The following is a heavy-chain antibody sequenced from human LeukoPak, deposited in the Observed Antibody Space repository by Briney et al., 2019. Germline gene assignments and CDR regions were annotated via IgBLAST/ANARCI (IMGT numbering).Heavy chain of an antibody. D-gene: IGHD3-10*01. CDR2: IRYDGSNK. CDR1: GFTFSSYG. J-gene: IGHJ4*02. V-gene: IGHV3-30*02. Sequence: QSGGSLRLSCAASGFTFSSYGMHWVRQAPGKGLEWVAFIRYDGSNKYYADSVKGRFTISRDNSKNTLYLQMNSLRAEDTAVYYCAKDNREPQLLWFGEFHGGLDYWGQGTLVTVSS. CDR3: AKDNREPQLLWFGEFHGGLDY.